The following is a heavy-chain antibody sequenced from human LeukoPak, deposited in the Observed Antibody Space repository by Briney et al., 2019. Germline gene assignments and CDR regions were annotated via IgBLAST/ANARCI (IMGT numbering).Heavy chain of an antibody. Sequence: GRSLRLSCAAAGFTFSSYAMDWVRHAPGKGLEWVAVISYDGSNKYYADSVKGRFTISRDNSKNTLYLQMNSLRAEDTAVYYCARVGDILTGYYPPDYWGQGTLVTVSS. CDR1: GFTFSSYA. CDR3: ARVGDILTGYYPPDY. V-gene: IGHV3-30*04. D-gene: IGHD3-9*01. J-gene: IGHJ4*02. CDR2: ISYDGSNK.